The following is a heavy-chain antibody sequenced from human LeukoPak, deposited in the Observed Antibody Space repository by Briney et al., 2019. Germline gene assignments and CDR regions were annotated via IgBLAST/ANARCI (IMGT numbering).Heavy chain of an antibody. CDR3: AKVETAAAATLRGFDY. J-gene: IGHJ4*02. CDR1: GFTFNSYA. V-gene: IGHV3-23*01. D-gene: IGHD6-13*01. Sequence: GGSLRLSCAASGFTFNSYAMSWLPQAPGKGLEWVSSIGGSGGSTYYADSVKGRFTISRDNSKNTLYLQMNSLRAEDTAVYYCAKVETAAAATLRGFDYWGQGTLVTVSS. CDR2: IGGSGGST.